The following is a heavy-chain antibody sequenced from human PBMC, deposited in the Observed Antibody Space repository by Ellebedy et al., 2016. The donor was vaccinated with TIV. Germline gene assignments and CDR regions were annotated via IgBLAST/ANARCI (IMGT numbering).Heavy chain of an antibody. CDR1: GDSITNYY. CDR2: IYYSGNT. D-gene: IGHD2-2*01. CDR3: ARDSGPCSSAICYDDWFGP. Sequence: SETLSLXCTVSGDSITNYYWSWIRQPPGKGLEWIGYIYYSGNTNSNPSLKSRVTISVDTSKNQFSLNLRSVTAADTAVYYCARDSGPCSSAICYDDWFGPWGQGTLVTVSS. J-gene: IGHJ5*02. V-gene: IGHV4-59*01.